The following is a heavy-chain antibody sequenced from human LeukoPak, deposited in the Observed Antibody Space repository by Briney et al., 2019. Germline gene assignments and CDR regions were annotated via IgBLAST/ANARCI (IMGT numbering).Heavy chain of an antibody. CDR1: GFTFSDYY. Sequence: GGSLRLSCAASGFTFSDYYMSWIRQAPGKGLEWVSYIGSSGSTMYYADSVKGRFTISRDNAKNSLYLQMNSLRAEDTAVYYCARETQLPPRYFDYWGQGTLVTVSS. CDR2: IGSSGSTM. V-gene: IGHV3-11*01. CDR3: ARETQLPPRYFDY. J-gene: IGHJ4*02. D-gene: IGHD2-2*01.